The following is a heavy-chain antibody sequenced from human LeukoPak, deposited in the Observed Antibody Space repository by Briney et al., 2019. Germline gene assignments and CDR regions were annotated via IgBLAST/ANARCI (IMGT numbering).Heavy chain of an antibody. CDR3: AKPLPAYSGGWYLDY. CDR1: GFTFSSYG. D-gene: IGHD6-19*01. V-gene: IGHV3-30*02. CDR2: MRYDGSNK. Sequence: PGGSLRLSCAASGFTFSSYGMHWVRQAPGKGLEWVAFMRYDGSNKYYADSVKGRFTISRDNSKNTLYLQMNSLRAEDTAVYYCAKPLPAYSGGWYLDYWGQGTLVTVSS. J-gene: IGHJ4*02.